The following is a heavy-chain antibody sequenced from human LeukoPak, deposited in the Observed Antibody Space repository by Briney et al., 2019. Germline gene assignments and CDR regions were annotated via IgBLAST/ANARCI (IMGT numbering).Heavy chain of an antibody. J-gene: IGHJ4*02. V-gene: IGHV3-33*08. CDR2: IWYDGSNK. CDR3: ARAILTGYSPPGY. D-gene: IGHD3-9*01. Sequence: GGSLRLSCAASGFTFSSYAMSWVRQAPGKGLEWVAVIWYDGSNKYYADSVKGRFTISRDNSKNTLYLQMNSLRAEDTAVYYCARAILTGYSPPGYWGQGTLVTVSS. CDR1: GFTFSSYA.